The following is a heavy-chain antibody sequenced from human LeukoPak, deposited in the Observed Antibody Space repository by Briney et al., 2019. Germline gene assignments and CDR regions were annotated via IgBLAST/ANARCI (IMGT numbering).Heavy chain of an antibody. D-gene: IGHD5-24*01. CDR1: GFTFSNYG. Sequence: GGSLRLSCAASGFTFSNYGMSWVRQAPGKGLEWISAISGSSGTTYYADSVKGRFTIPRDNSNNTLYLQLNSLRADDTAVYYCARDPVEMATTGGSWGQGTLVTVSS. V-gene: IGHV3-23*01. J-gene: IGHJ5*02. CDR2: ISGSSGTT. CDR3: ARDPVEMATTGGS.